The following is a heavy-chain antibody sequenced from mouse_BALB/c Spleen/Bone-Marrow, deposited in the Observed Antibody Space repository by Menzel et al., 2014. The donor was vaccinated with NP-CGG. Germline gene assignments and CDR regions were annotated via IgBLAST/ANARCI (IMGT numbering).Heavy chain of an antibody. Sequence: DVKLVESGPGLVKPSQSLSLTCSVTGYSITSGYFWNWIRQFPGNKLEWMGYISYDGSNNYNPSLKNRISITRDTSKNQFFLKLSSVTSEDTATYYCARTYYRYGAYYFDCWGQGTTLTVSS. CDR1: GYSITSGYF. J-gene: IGHJ2*01. CDR3: ARTYYRYGAYYFDC. CDR2: ISYDGSN. V-gene: IGHV3-6*02. D-gene: IGHD2-14*01.